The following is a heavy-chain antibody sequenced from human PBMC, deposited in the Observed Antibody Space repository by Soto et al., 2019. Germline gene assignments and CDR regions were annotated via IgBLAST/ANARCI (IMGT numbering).Heavy chain of an antibody. CDR1: GSTFSSYA. CDR3: ARDRAAAGTGWFDP. V-gene: IGHV1-69*01. Sequence: QVQLVQSGAEVKKPGSSVKVSCKASGSTFSSYAISWVRQAPGQGLEWMGGIIPIFGTANYAQKFQGRVTITADESTSTAYMELSSLRSEDTAVYYCARDRAAAGTGWFDPWGQGTLVTVSS. D-gene: IGHD6-13*01. J-gene: IGHJ5*02. CDR2: IIPIFGTA.